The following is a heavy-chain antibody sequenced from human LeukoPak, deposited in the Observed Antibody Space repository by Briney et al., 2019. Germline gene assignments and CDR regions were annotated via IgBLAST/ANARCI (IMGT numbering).Heavy chain of an antibody. D-gene: IGHD6-19*01. CDR3: VRHFETYSSGWKSYYFDY. CDR2: IYYSGST. J-gene: IGHJ4*02. CDR1: GGSISSGDYY. V-gene: IGHV4-30-4*01. Sequence: SETLPLTCTVSGGSISSGDYYWSWIRQPPGKGLEWIGYIYYSGSTYYNPSLKSRVTISVDTSKNQFSLKLNSVTAADTAVYYCVRHFETYSSGWKSYYFDYWGQGTLVTVSS.